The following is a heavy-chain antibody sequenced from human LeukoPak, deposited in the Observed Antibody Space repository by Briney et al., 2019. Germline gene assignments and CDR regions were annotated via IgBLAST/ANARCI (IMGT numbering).Heavy chain of an antibody. CDR3: ARVTGPYYYYYYMDV. V-gene: IGHV3-30-3*01. CDR1: GFTFSSYA. CDR2: ISYDGSNK. Sequence: GGSLRLSCAASGFTFSSYAMHWDRQAPGKGLEWVAVISYDGSNKYYADSVKGRFTISRDNSKNTLYLQMNSLRAEDTAMYYCARVTGPYYYYYYMDVWGKGTTVTVSS. J-gene: IGHJ6*03. D-gene: IGHD7-27*01.